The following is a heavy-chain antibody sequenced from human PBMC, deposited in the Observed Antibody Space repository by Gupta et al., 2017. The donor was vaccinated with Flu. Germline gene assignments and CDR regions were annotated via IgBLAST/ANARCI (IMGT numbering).Heavy chain of an antibody. V-gene: IGHV3-73*02. CDR3: SRGYCNGDNCYPFDV. Sequence: EVQLVESGGGLVQPGGSLKLSCAASGFTFSGFAMHWGRQASGKGLEWVGRIRRKANSYATAYAASGKGRFTISRDDSRDTAYLQMNSLATEDTAVYYCSRGYCNGDNCYPFDVGGRGTVVTVSS. CDR2: IRRKANSYAT. CDR1: GFTFSGFA. J-gene: IGHJ3*01. D-gene: IGHD2-15*01.